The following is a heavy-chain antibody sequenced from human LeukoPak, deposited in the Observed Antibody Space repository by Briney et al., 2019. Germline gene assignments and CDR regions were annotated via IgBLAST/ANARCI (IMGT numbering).Heavy chain of an antibody. Sequence: GGSLRLSCAASGFTFSSYGMHWVRQAPGKGLEWVATIKYDGSETYYVDSVRGRFSISRDNAKNSLYLQMNSLSAEDTAVYYCARDSTLSNYWGQGTLVTVSS. V-gene: IGHV3-7*04. J-gene: IGHJ4*02. CDR1: GFTFSSYG. CDR2: IKYDGSET. D-gene: IGHD3-16*01. CDR3: ARDSTLSNY.